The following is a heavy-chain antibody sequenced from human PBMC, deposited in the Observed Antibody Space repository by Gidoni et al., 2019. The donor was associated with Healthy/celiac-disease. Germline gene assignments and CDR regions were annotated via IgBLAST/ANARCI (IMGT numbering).Heavy chain of an antibody. D-gene: IGHD3-22*01. V-gene: IGHV3-9*01. CDR1: GFAFDAYA. J-gene: IGHJ4*02. CDR2: ISRNSGSI. Sequence: EVPLVESGGGLVQPGRSLRLSCAASGFAFDAYAMHGVRQAPGQGLEWVLGISRNSGSIGYAHSVKSRFTISRDNAKNSLYLQMNSLRAEDTALYYCAKARDYYDSSGYYPFDYWGQGTLVTVSS. CDR3: AKARDYYDSSGYYPFDY.